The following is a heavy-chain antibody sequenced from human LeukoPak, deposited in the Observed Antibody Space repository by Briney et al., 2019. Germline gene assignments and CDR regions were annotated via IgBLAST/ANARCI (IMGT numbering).Heavy chain of an antibody. D-gene: IGHD3-10*01. CDR2: TYSNGRT. V-gene: IGHV3-53*01. CDR3: AKDWAFNMGVRNWDYMDV. CDR1: GFTVSSNY. J-gene: IGHJ6*03. Sequence: QAGGSLRLSCAASGFTVSSNYMSWVRQAPGKGLEWVSVTYSNGRTYYADSVKGRFTISRDISKNTLYLQMNSLRAEDAAVYYCAKDWAFNMGVRNWDYMDVWGKGTTVTVSS.